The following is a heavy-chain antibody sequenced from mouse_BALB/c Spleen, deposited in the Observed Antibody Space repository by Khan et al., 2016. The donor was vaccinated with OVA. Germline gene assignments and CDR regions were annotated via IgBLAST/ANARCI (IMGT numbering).Heavy chain of an antibody. CDR3: ARDSYSAWFAY. D-gene: IGHD2-12*01. V-gene: IGHV14-1*02. J-gene: IGHJ3*01. Sequence: VQLKESGAELVRPGALVNLSCKASGYAITDYYMHWVKQRPEQGLEWIGWIDPENDNTIYDPKFQGKASITSDTSSNTAYLQLSSLTSEDTAVYYCARDSYSAWFAYWGQGTLVTVSA. CDR2: IDPENDNT. CDR1: GYAITDYY.